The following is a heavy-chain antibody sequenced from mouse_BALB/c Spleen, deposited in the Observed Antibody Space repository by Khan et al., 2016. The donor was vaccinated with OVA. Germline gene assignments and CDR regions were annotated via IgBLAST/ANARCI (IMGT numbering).Heavy chain of an antibody. V-gene: IGHV9-3-1*01. CDR2: INTYTGEP. D-gene: IGHD1-1*02. CDR3: ASGGYWYFDV. CDR1: GHTFTNYG. J-gene: IGHJ1*01. Sequence: QIQLVQSGPELKKPGETVKISCKASGHTFTNYGMNWVRQAPGKGLKWMGWINTYTGEPTYADDFKGRFAFSLETSASTAYLQINNLKNEDTATYFCASGGYWYFDVWGAGTTVTVSS.